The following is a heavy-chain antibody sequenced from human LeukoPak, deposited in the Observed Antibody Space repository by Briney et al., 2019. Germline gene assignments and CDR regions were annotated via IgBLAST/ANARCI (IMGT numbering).Heavy chain of an antibody. Sequence: SETLSLTCTVSGGSISSYYWSWIRQPAGKGLEWIGRIYTSGSTNYNLSLKSRVTISVDKSKNQFSLKLSSVTAADTAVYYCAGVTAVADLGWFDPWGQGTLVTVSS. V-gene: IGHV4-4*07. CDR3: AGVTAVADLGWFDP. CDR2: IYTSGST. CDR1: GGSISSYY. J-gene: IGHJ5*02. D-gene: IGHD6-19*01.